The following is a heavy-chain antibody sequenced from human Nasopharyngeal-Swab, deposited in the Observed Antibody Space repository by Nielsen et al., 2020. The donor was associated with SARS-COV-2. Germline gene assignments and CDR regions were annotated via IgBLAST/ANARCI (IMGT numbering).Heavy chain of an antibody. CDR3: AKVAITMIVVPNGGFDY. CDR1: GFTFSSYA. V-gene: IGHV3-23*01. CDR2: ISGSGGST. J-gene: IGHJ4*02. Sequence: GGSLTLSCAASGFTFSSYAMSWVRQAPGKGLEWVSAISGSGGSTYYADSVKGRFTISRDNSKNTLYLQMNSLRAEDTAVYYCAKVAITMIVVPNGGFDYWGQGTLVTVSS. D-gene: IGHD3-22*01.